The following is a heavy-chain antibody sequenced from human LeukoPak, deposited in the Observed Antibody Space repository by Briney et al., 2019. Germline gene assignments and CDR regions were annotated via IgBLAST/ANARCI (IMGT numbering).Heavy chain of an antibody. CDR2: IYYSGST. Sequence: ETLSLTCTVSGGSISSYYWSWIRQPPGKGLEWIGYIYYSGSTNYNPSLKSRVTISVDTSKNQFSLKLSSVTAADTAVYYCARWVGSSWYAFPDYWGQGALVTVSS. CDR3: ARWVGSSWYAFPDY. J-gene: IGHJ4*02. V-gene: IGHV4-59*01. CDR1: GGSISSYY. D-gene: IGHD6-13*01.